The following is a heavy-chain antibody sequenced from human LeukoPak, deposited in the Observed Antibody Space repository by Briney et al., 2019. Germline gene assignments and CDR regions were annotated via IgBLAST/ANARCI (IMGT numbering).Heavy chain of an antibody. CDR1: GGSFSGYY. CDR3: ARETPYGSGSYPFDY. V-gene: IGHV4-34*01. D-gene: IGHD3-10*01. CDR2: INHSGST. Sequence: SETLSLACAVYGGSFSGYYWSWIRQPPGKGLEWIGEINHSGSTNYNPSLKSRVTISVDTSKNHFSLKLSSVTAADTAVYYCARETPYGSGSYPFDYWGQGILVTVSS. J-gene: IGHJ4*02.